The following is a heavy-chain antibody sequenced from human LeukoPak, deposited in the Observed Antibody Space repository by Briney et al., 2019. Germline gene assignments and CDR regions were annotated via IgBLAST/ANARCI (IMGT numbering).Heavy chain of an antibody. D-gene: IGHD2-15*01. V-gene: IGHV4-59*11. CDR2: IYYSGGT. Sequence: SETLSLTCTVSGGSISSHYWSWIRQPPGKGLEGIGYIYYSGGTNYNPSLKSRVTISVDTSKNQFSLKLRSVTAADTAVYYCARVHCSGGSCSKHPFDYWGQGTLVTVSS. CDR3: ARVHCSGGSCSKHPFDY. J-gene: IGHJ4*01. CDR1: GGSISSHY.